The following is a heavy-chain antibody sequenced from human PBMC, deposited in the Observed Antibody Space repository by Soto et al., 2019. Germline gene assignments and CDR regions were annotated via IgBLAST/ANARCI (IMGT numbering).Heavy chain of an antibody. CDR3: ARGSLQITMIGIGPFDY. CDR2: IYYSGST. CDR1: GGSISSGDYY. J-gene: IGHJ4*02. V-gene: IGHV4-30-4*01. Sequence: PSETLSLTCTVSGGSISSGDYYWSWIRQPPGKGLEWIGYIYYSGSTYYNPSLKSRVTISVDTSKNQFSLKLSSVTAADTAVYYCARGSLQITMIGIGPFDYWGQGTLVTVYS. D-gene: IGHD3-22*01.